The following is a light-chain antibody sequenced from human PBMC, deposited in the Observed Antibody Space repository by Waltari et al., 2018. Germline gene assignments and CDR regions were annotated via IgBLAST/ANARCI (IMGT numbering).Light chain of an antibody. CDR3: QQYNSRSS. CDR1: ESINTW. J-gene: IGKJ2*01. CDR2: EVS. Sequence: DIQMTQSPPTLSASVGDRVTITCRASESINTWLAWYQQKPGRAPKPLTHEVSTLEDGVPSRFSGSGSETEFTLTISSLQPDDFATYYCQQYNSRSSFGQGTKLDIK. V-gene: IGKV1-5*01.